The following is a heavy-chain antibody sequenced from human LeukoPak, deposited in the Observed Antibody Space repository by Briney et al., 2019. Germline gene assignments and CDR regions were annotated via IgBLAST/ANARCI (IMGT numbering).Heavy chain of an antibody. CDR1: GFTFNSYS. J-gene: IGHJ3*02. Sequence: GGSLRLSCAASGFTFNSYSMNWVRQAPGKGLEWVSSISGSNSYIYYADSLKGRFTISRDNAKNSVYLQMNSLRVEDTAIYYCARKYNFAFDIWGHGTMVTVSS. CDR3: ARKYNFAFDI. V-gene: IGHV3-21*01. D-gene: IGHD1-14*01. CDR2: ISGSNSYI.